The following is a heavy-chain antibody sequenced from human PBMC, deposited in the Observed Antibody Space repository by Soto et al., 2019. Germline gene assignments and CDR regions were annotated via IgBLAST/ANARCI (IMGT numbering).Heavy chain of an antibody. D-gene: IGHD2-15*01. CDR1: GFTFSSSA. Sequence: EVQLLESGGGLVQPGGSLRLSCRASGFTFSSSAMNWVRQAPGQGLEWVASISENGGSRGGTYYADSVKGRFTISRDNSNNTLYLQVDSLRGADTAVYYCASGKAVVVAALAIWGQGTMVTVSS. V-gene: IGHV3-23*01. J-gene: IGHJ3*02. CDR2: ISENGGSRGGT. CDR3: ASGKAVVVAALAI.